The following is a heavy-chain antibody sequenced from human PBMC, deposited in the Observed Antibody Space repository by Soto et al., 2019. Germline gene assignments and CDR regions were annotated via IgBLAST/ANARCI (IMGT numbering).Heavy chain of an antibody. V-gene: IGHV4-59*08. Sequence: PSETLSLTCTVSGGSISSYYWSWIRQPPGKGLEWTGYIYYSGSTNYNPSLKSRVTISVDTSKNQFSLKLSSVTAADTAVYYCARLLHRRDIAAAGDYWGQGTLVTVSS. CDR2: IYYSGST. CDR1: GGSISSYY. D-gene: IGHD6-13*01. CDR3: ARLLHRRDIAAAGDY. J-gene: IGHJ4*02.